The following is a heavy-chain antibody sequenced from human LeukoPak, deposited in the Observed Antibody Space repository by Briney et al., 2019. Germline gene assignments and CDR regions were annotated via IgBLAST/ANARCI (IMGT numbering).Heavy chain of an antibody. CDR1: GFTFSSYS. Sequence: GGSLRLSCEASGFTFSSYSMNWVRQAPGKGLEWISYISRSSSTVHYADSVKGRFTISRDNAKNSLHLQLNSLRAEDTAMYYCATERAYYFHYWGQGTLVTVSS. V-gene: IGHV3-48*01. J-gene: IGHJ4*02. CDR3: ATERAYYFHY. CDR2: ISRSSSTV.